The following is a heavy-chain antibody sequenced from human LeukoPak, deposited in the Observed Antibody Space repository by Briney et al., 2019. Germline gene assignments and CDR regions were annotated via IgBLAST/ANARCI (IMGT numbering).Heavy chain of an antibody. CDR3: ASSSYYDFWSGYYISYYYYMDV. J-gene: IGHJ6*03. D-gene: IGHD3-3*01. CDR2: IIPIFGTA. CDR1: GGTLSSYA. Sequence: ASVKVSCKASGGTLSSYAISWVRQAPGQGLEWMRGIIPIFGTANYAQKFQGRVTITTDESTSTAYMELSSLRSEDTAVYYCASSSYYDFWSGYYISYYYYMDVWGKGTTVTVSS. V-gene: IGHV1-69*05.